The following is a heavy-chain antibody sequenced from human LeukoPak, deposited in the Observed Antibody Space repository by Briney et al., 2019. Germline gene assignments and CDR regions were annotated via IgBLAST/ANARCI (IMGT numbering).Heavy chain of an antibody. V-gene: IGHV3-74*01. J-gene: IGHJ4*02. CDR3: ARYSSSSGGPSYYLDY. CDR2: ISGDGSGT. D-gene: IGHD6-6*01. CDR1: GFTLRNYW. Sequence: QPGGSLRLSCAASGFTLRNYWMHWVRQVPGRGLAWVSRISGDGSGTNYADSVKGRFTISRDNAKNTVYLQINNLRAQDTAVYFCARYSSSSGGPSYYLDYWGQGTLVTVSS.